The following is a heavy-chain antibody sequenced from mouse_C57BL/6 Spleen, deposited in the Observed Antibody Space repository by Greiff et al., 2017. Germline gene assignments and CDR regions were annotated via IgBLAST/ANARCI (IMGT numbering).Heavy chain of an antibody. V-gene: IGHV5-17*01. CDR1: GFTFSDYG. CDR2: ISSGSSTI. J-gene: IGHJ4*01. CDR3: ARNLLRRGYYAMDY. D-gene: IGHD1-1*01. Sequence: EVQRVESGGGLVKPGGSLKLSCAASGFTFSDYGMHWVRQAPEKGLEWVAYISSGSSTIYSADTVKGRFTISRDNAKNTLFLQMTSLRSEDTAMYYCARNLLRRGYYAMDYWGQGTSVTVSS.